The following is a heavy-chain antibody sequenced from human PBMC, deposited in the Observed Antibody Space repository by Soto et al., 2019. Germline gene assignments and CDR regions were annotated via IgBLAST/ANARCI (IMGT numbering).Heavy chain of an antibody. J-gene: IGHJ3*02. CDR2: INSDGSTT. V-gene: IGHV3-74*01. CDR3: ARGQEGGSYFLAFDI. CDR1: GFTFSSHW. D-gene: IGHD1-26*01. Sequence: EVQLVESGGGLVQPGGSLRLSCAASGFTFSSHWMHWVRQVPGKGLVWVSRINSDGSTTTYADFVKGRLPISRDNAKNTLYLQMNSLRAEDTAVYSCARGQEGGSYFLAFDIWGQGTMVTVSS.